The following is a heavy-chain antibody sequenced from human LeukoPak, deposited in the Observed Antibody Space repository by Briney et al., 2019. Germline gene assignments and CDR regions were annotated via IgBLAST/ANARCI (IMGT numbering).Heavy chain of an antibody. V-gene: IGHV3-48*02. CDR2: ISTSSSTI. CDR3: ARPYCSSTSCYHRFGY. D-gene: IGHD2-2*01. CDR1: GFTFSSYS. Sequence: GGSLRLSCAASGFTFSSYSMNWVRQAPGKGLEWVSYISTSSSTIYYADSVKGRFTISRDNAKNSLYLQMNSLRDEDTAVYYCARPYCSSTSCYHRFGYWGQGTLVTVSS. J-gene: IGHJ4*02.